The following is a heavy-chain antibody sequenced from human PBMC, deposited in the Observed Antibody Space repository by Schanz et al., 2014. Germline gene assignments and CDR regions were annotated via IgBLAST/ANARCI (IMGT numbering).Heavy chain of an antibody. Sequence: QVQLVQSGDEVKKPGASVKVSCKASGGTFSTYTISWVRQAPGQGLEWMGWISAYNGHTDYAQKLQGRVTLTTDTSTSTAYMELRNLRSDDTAVYYCARVDSGYDSHLYYYYYYMDVWGQGTLVTVSS. CDR2: ISAYNGHT. D-gene: IGHD5-12*01. V-gene: IGHV1-18*01. J-gene: IGHJ6*03. CDR3: ARVDSGYDSHLYYYYYYMDV. CDR1: GGTFSTYT.